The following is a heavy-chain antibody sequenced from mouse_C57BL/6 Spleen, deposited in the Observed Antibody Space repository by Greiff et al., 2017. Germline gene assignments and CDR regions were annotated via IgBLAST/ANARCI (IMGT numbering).Heavy chain of an antibody. V-gene: IGHV14-4*01. J-gene: IGHJ1*03. Sequence: VQLQQSGAELVRPGASVKLSCTASGFNIKDDYMHWVKQRPEQGLEWIGWIDPENGDTEYASKFQGKATITADTSSNPAYLQLSSLTSEDTAVYYCTTKNALLLRSYWYFDVWGTGTTVTVSS. CDR1: GFNIKDDY. CDR3: TTKNALLLRSYWYFDV. D-gene: IGHD1-1*01. CDR2: IDPENGDT.